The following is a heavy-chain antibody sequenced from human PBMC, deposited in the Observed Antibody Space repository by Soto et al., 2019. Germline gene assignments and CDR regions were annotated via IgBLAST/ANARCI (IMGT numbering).Heavy chain of an antibody. CDR1: GGSISSYY. CDR2: ISYSGST. Sequence: QVQLQESGPGLVKPSETLSLTCTVSGGSISSYYWSWIRQPPGKGLQWIWYISYSGSTNYNPSLKIRVTISVDTSKNQFSLKVSSVTAADTAVYYCAGDLDPFDYWGQGTLVTVSS. CDR3: AGDLDPFDY. D-gene: IGHD3-3*01. J-gene: IGHJ4*02. V-gene: IGHV4-59*01.